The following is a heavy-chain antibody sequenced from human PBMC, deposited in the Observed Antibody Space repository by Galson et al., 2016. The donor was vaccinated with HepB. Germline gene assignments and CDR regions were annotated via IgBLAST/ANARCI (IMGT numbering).Heavy chain of an antibody. Sequence: SETLSLTCAVSGGPISNSNWWSWVRQAPGKGLEWIGEVFHNRNTNYNPSLKSRVTISIDNARNYFSLRLSSVTAADTAVYYCAPVPCTNGICYVSWGQGILVTVAS. D-gene: IGHD2-8*01. J-gene: IGHJ4*02. CDR2: VFHNRNT. CDR1: GGPISNSNW. CDR3: APVPCTNGICYVS. V-gene: IGHV4-4*02.